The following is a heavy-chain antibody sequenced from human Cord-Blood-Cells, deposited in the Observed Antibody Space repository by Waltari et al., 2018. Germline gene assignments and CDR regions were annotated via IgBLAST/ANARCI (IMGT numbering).Heavy chain of an antibody. CDR3: ARVPGYYDYVWGSLPDY. V-gene: IGHV3-30*04. D-gene: IGHD3-16*01. J-gene: IGHJ4*02. CDR1: GFTFSSYA. Sequence: QVQLVESGGGVVQPGRSLRLSCAASGFTFSSYAMHWVRQAPGKGLEWVAVISYDGSNKYYAESVKGRFTISRDNSKNTLYLQMNSLRAEDTAVYYCARVPGYYDYVWGSLPDYWGQGTLVTVSS. CDR2: ISYDGSNK.